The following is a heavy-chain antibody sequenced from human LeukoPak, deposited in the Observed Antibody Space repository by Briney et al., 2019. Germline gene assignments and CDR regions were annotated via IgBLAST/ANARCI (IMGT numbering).Heavy chain of an antibody. CDR1: RFTFSNSG. V-gene: IGHV3-23*01. CDR3: ARSLKWNLVGFDY. J-gene: IGHJ4*02. CDR2: INDSGDNT. D-gene: IGHD1-1*01. Sequence: PGGSLRLSCAASRFTFSNSGMNWVRQAPGKGLEWVSVINDSGDNTFYADAVKGRFTISRDNSKSTLYLQMSSLRVDDTAVYYCARSLKWNLVGFDYWGQGILLTVSS.